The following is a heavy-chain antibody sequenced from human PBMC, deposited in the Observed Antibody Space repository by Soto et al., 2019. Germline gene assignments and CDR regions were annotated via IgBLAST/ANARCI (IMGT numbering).Heavy chain of an antibody. CDR2: IDWDDDK. CDR3: ARGWLQFVY. J-gene: IGHJ4*02. V-gene: IGHV2-70*01. Sequence: TLSLTCTVSGGSISSSYWSWIRQPPGKALEWLALIDWDDDKYYSTSLKTRLTISKDTSKNQVVLTMTNMDPVDTATYYCARGWLQFVYWGQGTLVTVSS. CDR1: GGSISSSYW. D-gene: IGHD5-12*01.